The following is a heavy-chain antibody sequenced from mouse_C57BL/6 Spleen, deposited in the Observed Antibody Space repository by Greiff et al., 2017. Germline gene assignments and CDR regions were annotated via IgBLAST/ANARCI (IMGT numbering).Heavy chain of an antibody. Sequence: VKQRPGQGLEWIGDIYPGSGSTNYNEKFKSKATLTVDTSSSTAYMQLSSLTSEDSAVYYCARRAAQATRGAMDYWGQGTSVTVSS. CDR2: IYPGSGST. CDR3: ARRAAQATRGAMDY. D-gene: IGHD3-2*02. J-gene: IGHJ4*01. V-gene: IGHV1-55*01.